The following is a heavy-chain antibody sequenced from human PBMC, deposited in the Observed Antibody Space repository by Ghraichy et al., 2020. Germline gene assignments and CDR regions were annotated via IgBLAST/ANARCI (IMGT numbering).Heavy chain of an antibody. CDR1: GYTFTGYY. CDR3: AREGPNDDYEDY. V-gene: IGHV1-2*02. J-gene: IGHJ4*02. D-gene: IGHD4-17*01. CDR2: INPKSGGT. Sequence: ASVKVSCKASGYTFTGYYMHWVRQAPGQGLEWMGWINPKSGGTNYAQKFQGRVTMTRDTSISTAYMELSRLRSDDTAVYYCAREGPNDDYEDYWGQGTLVTVSS.